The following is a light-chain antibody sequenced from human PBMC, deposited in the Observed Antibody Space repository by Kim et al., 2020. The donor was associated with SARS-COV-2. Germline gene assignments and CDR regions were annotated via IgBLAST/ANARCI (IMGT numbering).Light chain of an antibody. V-gene: IGLV6-57*01. CDR1: GSSIGYPY. Sequence: GKTVTTSCPRSGSSIGYPYVHWHHQRPGSSPPIVIYWDDQRASGVPGPFSGSVDTFSHSASLTISGLKTEDEADYYCQSYDGNNWLFGGGTQLTVL. CDR2: WDD. CDR3: QSYDGNNWL. J-gene: IGLJ3*02.